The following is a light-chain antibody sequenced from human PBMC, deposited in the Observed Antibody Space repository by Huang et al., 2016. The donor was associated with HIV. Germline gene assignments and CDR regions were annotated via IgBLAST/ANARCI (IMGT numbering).Light chain of an antibody. J-gene: IGKJ1*01. Sequence: EIVMTQSPATLSVSPGERATLSCRASRSVSSNLAWYQQEPGQAPRLRIYGASTRATGIPARFSGSGSGTDFTLTISSLQSEDFAVYYCQQYNNWPPWT. CDR1: RSVSSN. V-gene: IGKV3D-15*01. CDR3: QQYNNWPPWT. CDR2: GAS.